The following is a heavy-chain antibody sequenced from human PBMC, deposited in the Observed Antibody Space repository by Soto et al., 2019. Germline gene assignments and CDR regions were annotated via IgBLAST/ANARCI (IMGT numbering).Heavy chain of an antibody. CDR1: GFTFDDYA. CDR2: ISWNGGSI. Sequence: GGSLRLSFAASGFTFDDYAMHWVRQAPGKGLEWVSGISWNGGSIGYADSVKGRFTISRDNAKNSLYLQMNSLRAEDTALYYSAKDRVVFVGYGFSSFDYWGQGTLVTVSS. D-gene: IGHD5-18*01. V-gene: IGHV3-9*01. J-gene: IGHJ4*02. CDR3: AKDRVVFVGYGFSSFDY.